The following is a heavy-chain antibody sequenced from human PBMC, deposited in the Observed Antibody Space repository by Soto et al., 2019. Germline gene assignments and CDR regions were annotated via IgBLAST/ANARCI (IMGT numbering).Heavy chain of an antibody. CDR3: TRRWIAVAGTGFDP. CDR2: IRSKANSYAT. J-gene: IGHJ5*02. D-gene: IGHD6-19*01. Sequence: EVQLVESGGGLVQPGGSLKLSCAASGFTFSGSAMHWVRQASGKGLEWVGRIRSKANSYATAYAASVKGRFTISRDDSKNTAYLQMNSLKTEDTAVYYCTRRWIAVAGTGFDPWGQGTLVTVSS. V-gene: IGHV3-73*02. CDR1: GFTFSGSA.